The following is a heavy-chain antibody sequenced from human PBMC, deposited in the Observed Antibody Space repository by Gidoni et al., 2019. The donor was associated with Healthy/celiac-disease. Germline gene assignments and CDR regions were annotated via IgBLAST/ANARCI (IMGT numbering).Heavy chain of an antibody. CDR3: ARANNYYYYYMDV. V-gene: IGHV3-11*01. Sequence: QVQLVESGGGLVQPGGSLRLSCSASGFTFSDYYMSWIRQAPGKGLEWVTYISSSGSTIYYADSVKGRFTISRDNAKNSLYLQMNSLRAEDTAVYYCARANNYYYYYMDVWGKGTTVTVSS. CDR1: GFTFSDYY. CDR2: ISSSGSTI. J-gene: IGHJ6*03.